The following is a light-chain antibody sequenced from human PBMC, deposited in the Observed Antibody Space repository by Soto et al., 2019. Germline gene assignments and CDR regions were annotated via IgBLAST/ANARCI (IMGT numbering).Light chain of an antibody. CDR1: SSDVGAYDY. CDR2: DVN. Sequence: QSALTQPPSASGSPGQSVAISCTGTSSDVGAYDYVSWYQQHPGKSPKLLIYDVNKPPSGVPDRFSGSKSGNTASLTVSGLQAEDEADYYCSSYAGTHIVFGTGTKVTVL. CDR3: SSYAGTHIV. V-gene: IGLV2-8*01. J-gene: IGLJ1*01.